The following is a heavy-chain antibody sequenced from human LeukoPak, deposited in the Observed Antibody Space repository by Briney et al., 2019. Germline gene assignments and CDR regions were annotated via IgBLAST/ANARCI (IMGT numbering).Heavy chain of an antibody. CDR1: GFTFSNYA. CDR2: ISGRP. Sequence: PGGSLRLSCAASGFTFSNYAMSWVRQAPGKGLERVSAISGRPSYADSVKGRFTISRDNSKNTLYLQVNSLRAEDTAVYYCAKALDYWYFDYWGQGTLVTVSS. J-gene: IGHJ4*02. D-gene: IGHD2/OR15-2a*01. V-gene: IGHV3-23*01. CDR3: AKALDYWYFDY.